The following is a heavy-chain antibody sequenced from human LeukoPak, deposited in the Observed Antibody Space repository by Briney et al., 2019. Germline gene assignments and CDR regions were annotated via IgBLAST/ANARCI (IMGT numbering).Heavy chain of an antibody. CDR1: GGSISSGGYY. CDR2: FYYGGST. Sequence: SETPSLTCTVSGGSISSGGYYWSWIRQHPGKGLEWIGFFYYGGSTYYNPSLKSRLTISIDTSENQFSLKVSSVTAADTAVYYCARGSPGDAFDIWGQGTLITVSS. CDR3: ARGSPGDAFDI. V-gene: IGHV4-31*03. J-gene: IGHJ3*02.